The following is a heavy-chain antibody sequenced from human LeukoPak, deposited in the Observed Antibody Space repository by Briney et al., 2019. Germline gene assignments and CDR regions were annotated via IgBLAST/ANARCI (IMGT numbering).Heavy chain of an antibody. CDR3: ARDLRAEIDY. CDR1: GDSVSSNSAA. Sequence: SQTLSLTCAISGDSVSSNSAAWNWIRQSPSRGLEWLGRAYYRSKWYSDYAESVRSRITINPDTSKNQFSLQLNSVTPEDTAVYYCARDLRAEIDYWGQGTLITVSS. D-gene: IGHD1-14*01. CDR2: AYYRSKWYS. V-gene: IGHV6-1*01. J-gene: IGHJ4*02.